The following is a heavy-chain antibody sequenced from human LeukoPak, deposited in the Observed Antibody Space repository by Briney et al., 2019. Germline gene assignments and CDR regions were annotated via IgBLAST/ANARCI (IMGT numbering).Heavy chain of an antibody. CDR1: GFTFSSYG. CDR3: AKDRLGALLYFDS. D-gene: IGHD1-26*01. J-gene: IGHJ4*02. Sequence: GGSLRLSCAASGFTFSSYGMSWVRQAPGKGLEWVSAISGSGGSTYYADSVKGRFTISRDNSKNTLYLQMNSLRAEDTAVYSCAKDRLGALLYFDSWGQGTLVTVSS. V-gene: IGHV3-23*01. CDR2: ISGSGGST.